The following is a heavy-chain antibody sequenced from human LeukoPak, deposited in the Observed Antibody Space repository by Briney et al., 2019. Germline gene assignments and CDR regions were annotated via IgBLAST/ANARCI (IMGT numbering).Heavy chain of an antibody. CDR3: TSTHCSSTSCHQ. CDR1: GFTFSGSA. J-gene: IGHJ4*02. V-gene: IGHV3-73*01. CDR2: IRSKANSYAT. D-gene: IGHD2-2*01. Sequence: GGSLRLSCAASGFTFSGSAMHWVRQASGKGLEWVGRIRSKANSYATAYAASVKGRFTISRDDSKNTAYLQMNSLKTEDTAVYYCTSTHCSSTSCHQGGQGTLVTVSS.